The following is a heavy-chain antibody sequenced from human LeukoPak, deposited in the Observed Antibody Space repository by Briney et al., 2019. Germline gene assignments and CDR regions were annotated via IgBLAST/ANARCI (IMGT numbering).Heavy chain of an antibody. D-gene: IGHD1-26*01. CDR2: ISSNGGST. CDR1: GFTFSSHA. Sequence: RAGGSLRLSCAASGFTFSSHAMHWVRQAPGKGLEYVSAISSNGGSTYYANSVKGRFTISRDNSKNTLYLQVGSLRAEDMAVYYCVKDLSGSFSFDQWGQGTLVTVSS. J-gene: IGHJ4*02. V-gene: IGHV3-64*01. CDR3: VKDLSGSFSFDQ.